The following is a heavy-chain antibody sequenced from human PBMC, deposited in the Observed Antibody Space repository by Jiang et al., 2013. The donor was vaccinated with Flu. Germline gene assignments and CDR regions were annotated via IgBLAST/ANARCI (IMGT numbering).Heavy chain of an antibody. CDR1: GFSLDTSGVG. CDR3: ARIHRWAVAGTGYFDY. D-gene: IGHD6-19*01. J-gene: IGHJ4*02. V-gene: IGHV2-5*01. Sequence: KPTQTLTLTCTFSGFSLDTSGVGVGWIRQSPGKALEWLGFIYWNGDNRYRSSLRSRLSITRDTSKNQVVLTMTNVDPVDTGTYYCARIHRWAVAGTGYFDYWGQGTLVTVSS. CDR2: IYWNGDN.